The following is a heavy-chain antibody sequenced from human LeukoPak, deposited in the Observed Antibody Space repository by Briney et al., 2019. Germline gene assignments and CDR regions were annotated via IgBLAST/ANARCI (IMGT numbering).Heavy chain of an antibody. J-gene: IGHJ4*02. Sequence: QPGGSLRLSCAASGFTFDDYAMHWVRQAPGKGLEWVSGISWNSGSIGYADSVKGRFTISRDNAKNSLYLQMNSLRAEDMALYYCATESGTYSGTCFDYWGQGNLVTVSS. D-gene: IGHD1-26*01. V-gene: IGHV3-9*03. CDR1: GFTFDDYA. CDR2: ISWNSGSI. CDR3: ATESGTYSGTCFDY.